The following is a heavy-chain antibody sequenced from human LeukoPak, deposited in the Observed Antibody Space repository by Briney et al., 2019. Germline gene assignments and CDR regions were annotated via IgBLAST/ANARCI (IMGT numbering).Heavy chain of an antibody. Sequence: AGGSLRLSCAASGFTVISNYMSWVRHAPGKGLEWIGYIYYSGSTNYNPSLKSRVSISVDTSKNQFSLKLSAVTAADTAVYYCARTGSTVTMLYPFDHWGQGTLVTVSS. CDR2: IYYSGST. V-gene: IGHV4-59*02. D-gene: IGHD4-17*01. CDR3: ARTGSTVTMLYPFDH. J-gene: IGHJ4*02. CDR1: GFTVISNY.